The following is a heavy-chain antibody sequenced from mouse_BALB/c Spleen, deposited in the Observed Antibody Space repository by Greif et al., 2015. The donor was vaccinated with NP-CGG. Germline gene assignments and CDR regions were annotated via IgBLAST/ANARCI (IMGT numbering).Heavy chain of an antibody. V-gene: IGHV5-12-2*01. Sequence: EVKLVESGGGLVQPGGSLKLSCAASGFTFSSYTMSWVRQTPEKRLEWVAYISNGGGSTYYPDTVKGRFTISRDNAKNTLYLQMSSLKSEDTAMYYCARHLYYYGSSPFDYWGQGTTLTVSS. CDR2: ISNGGGST. CDR1: GFTFSSYT. D-gene: IGHD1-1*01. J-gene: IGHJ2*01. CDR3: ARHLYYYGSSPFDY.